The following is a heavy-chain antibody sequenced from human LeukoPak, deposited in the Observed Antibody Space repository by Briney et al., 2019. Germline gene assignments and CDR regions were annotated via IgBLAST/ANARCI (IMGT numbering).Heavy chain of an antibody. CDR2: ISGSGGST. V-gene: IGHV3-23*01. D-gene: IGHD3-9*01. J-gene: IGHJ4*02. Sequence: PGRSLRLSCAASGFTFSSYGMSWVRQAPGKGLEWVSAISGSGGSTYYADSVKGRFTISRDNSKNTLYLQMNSLRAEDTAVYYCAKFLGGLRYFDWLLPKDKYYFDYWGQGTLVTVSS. CDR1: GFTFSSYG. CDR3: AKFLGGLRYFDWLLPKDKYYFDY.